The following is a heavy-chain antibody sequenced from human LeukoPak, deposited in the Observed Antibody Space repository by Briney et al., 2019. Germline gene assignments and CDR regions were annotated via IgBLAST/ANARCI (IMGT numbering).Heavy chain of an antibody. CDR1: GDSVSSNSAA. J-gene: IGHJ4*02. CDR2: TYYRSKWYN. D-gene: IGHD6-19*01. Sequence: SQTLSHNFAISGDSVSSNSAAWNWIRQSPSRGLEWLGRTYYRSKWYNDYAVSVKSRITINPDTSKNQFSLQLNSVTPEDTAVYYCERESSGWKGDFVCFDYWSQGTLDTVSS. V-gene: IGHV6-1*01. CDR3: ERESSGWKGDFVCFDY.